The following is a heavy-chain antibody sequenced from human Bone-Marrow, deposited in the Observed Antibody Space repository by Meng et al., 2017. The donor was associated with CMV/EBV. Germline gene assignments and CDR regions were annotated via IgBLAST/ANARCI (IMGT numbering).Heavy chain of an antibody. D-gene: IGHD3-10*01. Sequence: GGSLRLSCAASGFTFDDYAMHWVRQAPGKGLEWVSGISWNSGSIGYADSVKGRFTISRDNAKNSLYLQMNSLRAEDTAVYYCARDRSMVRGGYNWFDPWGQGTLVTVSS. CDR1: GFTFDDYA. CDR3: ARDRSMVRGGYNWFDP. V-gene: IGHV3-9*01. J-gene: IGHJ5*02. CDR2: ISWNSGSI.